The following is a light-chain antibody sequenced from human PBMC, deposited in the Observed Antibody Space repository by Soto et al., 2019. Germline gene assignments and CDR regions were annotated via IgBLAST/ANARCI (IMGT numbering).Light chain of an antibody. CDR1: QSVSSN. CDR3: QQYNNWPDT. CDR2: GAS. V-gene: IGKV3-15*01. J-gene: IGKJ2*01. Sequence: EIVITQSPATLSVSPGERATLSCRASQSVSSNLAWYQQNPGQAARLLIYGASTRATGIPARFSGSGSGTEFTLTISSLQSEDFAVYYCQQYNNWPDTFGQGTKLEIK.